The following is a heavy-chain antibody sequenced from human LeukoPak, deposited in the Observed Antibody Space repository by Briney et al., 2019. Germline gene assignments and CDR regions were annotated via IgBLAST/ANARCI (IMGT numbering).Heavy chain of an antibody. CDR2: ISSSSSTI. V-gene: IGHV3-48*01. J-gene: IGHJ6*03. CDR1: GFTFSSYS. Sequence: PGGSLRLSCAASGFTFSSYSMNWVRQAPGKGLEWVSYISSSSSTIYYADSVKGRFTISRDNAKNLLYLQMSSLRAEDTAVYYCARGLQLQSYYYYYMDVWGKGTTVTVSS. CDR3: ARGLQLQSYYYYYMDV. D-gene: IGHD4-11*01.